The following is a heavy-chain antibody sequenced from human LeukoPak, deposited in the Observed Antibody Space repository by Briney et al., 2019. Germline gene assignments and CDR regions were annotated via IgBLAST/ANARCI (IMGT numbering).Heavy chain of an antibody. V-gene: IGHV4-59*08. D-gene: IGHD3-10*01. J-gene: IGHJ5*02. CDR3: ARRGGRGSSYWFDP. CDR1: GCSISTYF. CDR2: VYYSGST. Sequence: PSETLSLTCTVSGCSISTYFWSWIRQPPGKGLEWIGYVYYSGSTNYNPSLQSRVTISVDTSKSQFSLKLTSVTAADTAVYYCARRGGRGSSYWFDPWGQGTLVTVSS.